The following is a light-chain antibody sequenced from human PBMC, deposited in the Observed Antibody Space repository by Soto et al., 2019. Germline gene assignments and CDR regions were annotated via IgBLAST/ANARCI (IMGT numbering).Light chain of an antibody. CDR3: QQSYNTPIT. Sequence: DIQMTQSPSSLSASVGDRVTITCRASQNIDRSLSWYQQKPGKAPDLLIYTASNLQTGVPSRFSGGGSWTDFTLTISSLQPEDFATYYCQQSYNTPITFGQGTRLEIK. J-gene: IGKJ5*01. CDR1: QNIDRS. CDR2: TAS. V-gene: IGKV1-39*01.